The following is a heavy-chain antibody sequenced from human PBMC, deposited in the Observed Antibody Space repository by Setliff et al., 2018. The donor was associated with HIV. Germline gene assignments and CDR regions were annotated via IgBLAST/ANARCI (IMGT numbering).Heavy chain of an antibody. CDR3: ARGGDPYRSSWYRWFDP. D-gene: IGHD6-19*01. CDR1: GPSFSGYY. J-gene: IGHJ5*02. Sequence: SETLSLTCAVYGPSFSGYYWNWIRQFPGKSLEWIGEINHSGSTNYNPSLKSRVTISVDTSKNQFSLKLTSVTAADTAIYYCARGGDPYRSSWYRWFDPWGQGTLVTVSS. CDR2: INHSGST. V-gene: IGHV4-34*01.